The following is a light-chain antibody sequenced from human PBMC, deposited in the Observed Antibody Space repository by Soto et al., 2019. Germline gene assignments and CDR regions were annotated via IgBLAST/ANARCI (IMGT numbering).Light chain of an antibody. CDR1: SSDVGGYNY. V-gene: IGLV2-14*01. CDR2: EVS. CDR3: SSYTSTGTQV. Sequence: QSALTQPASVSGSPGQSITISCTGTSSDVGGYNYVSWYQQHPGKAPKLMIYEVSNRPSGVSNRFSGSKSGNTASLTVSGLQGEDEADYYCSSYTSTGTQVFGTGTKVTVL. J-gene: IGLJ1*01.